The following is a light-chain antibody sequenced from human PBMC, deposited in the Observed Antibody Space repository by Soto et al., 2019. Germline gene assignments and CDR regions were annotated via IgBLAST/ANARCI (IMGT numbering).Light chain of an antibody. Sequence: EIVLTQSPGTLSLSPGERATLSCRASQSVVSNALSWYQQKPAQAPRLLIYGASSRATGIPDRFSGSGSGTDFTLTISRLEPEDFAVFYCQQSDGSAYSFGQGTRLEIK. J-gene: IGKJ2*03. CDR3: QQSDGSAYS. V-gene: IGKV3-20*01. CDR2: GAS. CDR1: QSVVSNA.